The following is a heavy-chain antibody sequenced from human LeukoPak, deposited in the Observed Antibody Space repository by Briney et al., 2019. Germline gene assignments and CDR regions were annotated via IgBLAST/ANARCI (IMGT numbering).Heavy chain of an antibody. CDR1: GGSISSYY. CDR3: ARDNYDFWSGTPSSNYYYYYMDV. D-gene: IGHD3-3*01. Sequence: PSETLSLTCTVSGGSISSYYWSWIRQPAGKGLEWIGRIYTSGSTNYNPSLKSRVTMSVDTSKNQFSLKLSSVTAADTAVYYCARDNYDFWSGTPSSNYYYYYMDVWGKGTTVTVSS. CDR2: IYTSGST. J-gene: IGHJ6*03. V-gene: IGHV4-4*07.